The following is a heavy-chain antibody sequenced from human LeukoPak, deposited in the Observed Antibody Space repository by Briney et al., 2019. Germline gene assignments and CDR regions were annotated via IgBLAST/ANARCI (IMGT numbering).Heavy chain of an antibody. V-gene: IGHV3-23*01. Sequence: GGSLRLSCAASGFTSSDHYIQWVRQAPGKGLEWVSGIFIHGDETYHAESVKGRFTTSRDNSKSTLYLQMNSLTADDTAVYYCAKHTGGILRSLDYWGQGTLVTVSS. CDR1: GFTSSDHY. CDR3: AKHTGGILRSLDY. J-gene: IGHJ4*02. CDR2: IFIHGDET. D-gene: IGHD5/OR15-5a*01.